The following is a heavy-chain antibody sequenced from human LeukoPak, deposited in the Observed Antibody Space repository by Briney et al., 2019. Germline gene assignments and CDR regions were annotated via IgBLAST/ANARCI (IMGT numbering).Heavy chain of an antibody. CDR3: TAALSYWFDP. V-gene: IGHV3-30-3*01. CDR1: GFTFSSYA. J-gene: IGHJ5*02. D-gene: IGHD6-25*01. CDR2: ISYDGSNK. Sequence: GGSLRLSCAASGFTFSSYAMHWVRQAPGKGLEWVAVISYDGSNKYYADSVKGRFTISRDNSKNTLYLQMNSLRAEDTAVYYCTAALSYWFDPWGQGTLVTVSS.